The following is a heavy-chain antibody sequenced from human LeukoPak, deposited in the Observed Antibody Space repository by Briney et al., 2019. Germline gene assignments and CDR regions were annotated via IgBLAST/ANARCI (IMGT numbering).Heavy chain of an antibody. D-gene: IGHD6-13*01. CDR2: ISSSSSYI. CDR1: GFTFSSYS. V-gene: IGHV3-21*01. J-gene: IGHJ4*02. CDR3: ASWGRAAAGTPY. Sequence: GGSLRLSCAASGFTFSSYSMNWVRQAPGKGLEWVSSISSSSSYIYYADSVKGRFTISRHNAKNSLYLQMNSLRAEDTAVYYCASWGRAAAGTPYWGQGTLVTVSS.